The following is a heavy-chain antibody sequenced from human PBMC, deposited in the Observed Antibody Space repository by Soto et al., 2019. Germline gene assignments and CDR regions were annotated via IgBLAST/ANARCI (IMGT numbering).Heavy chain of an antibody. CDR3: AREGRVRGAYYYCGMDV. D-gene: IGHD3-10*01. CDR1: GYTFTSYG. V-gene: IGHV1-18*04. CDR2: IRAYNGNT. J-gene: IGHJ6*02. Sequence: QVQLVQSGAEVKKPGASVMVSCKASGYTFTSYGISWVRQAPGPGLEWMGWIRAYNGNTNYAQKLQGRVTMTTDTSTSTAYMEPRSLRANDTAVYYCAREGRVRGAYYYCGMDVWGQLTTVIVSS.